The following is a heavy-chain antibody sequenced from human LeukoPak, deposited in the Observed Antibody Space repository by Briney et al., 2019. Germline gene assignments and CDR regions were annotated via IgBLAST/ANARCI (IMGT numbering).Heavy chain of an antibody. Sequence: ASVKVSCKPTGYTFTGYYLHWLRQAPGQGFEWLGWINPNTGATTSAQKFQGRVTMTRDTSIDTAYMELSRLTSDDTAVYYCARDRVGSGWPRPYYFEKWGQGTLVTVSS. D-gene: IGHD6-19*01. CDR3: ARDRVGSGWPRPYYFEK. CDR1: GYTFTGYY. V-gene: IGHV1-2*02. J-gene: IGHJ4*02. CDR2: INPNTGAT.